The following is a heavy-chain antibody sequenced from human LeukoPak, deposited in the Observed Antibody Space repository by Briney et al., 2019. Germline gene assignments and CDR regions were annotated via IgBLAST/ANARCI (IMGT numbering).Heavy chain of an antibody. Sequence: SQTLSLTCAISGDSVSSNSAAWNWIRQSPSRGLEWLGRTYYRSKWYNEYALSVKTRITISPDTSKNQFSLHLNSVTPDDTAVHYCARDLDSSHSWFDPWGQGTLVTVSS. CDR2: TYYRSKWYN. D-gene: IGHD6-6*01. J-gene: IGHJ5*02. V-gene: IGHV6-1*01. CDR3: ARDLDSSHSWFDP. CDR1: GDSVSSNSAA.